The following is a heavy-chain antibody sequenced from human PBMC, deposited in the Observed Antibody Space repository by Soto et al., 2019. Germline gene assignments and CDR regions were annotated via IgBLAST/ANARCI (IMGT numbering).Heavy chain of an antibody. CDR1: GFTFSSYA. V-gene: IGHV3-30-3*01. CDR2: ISYDGSNK. D-gene: IGHD3-22*01. CDR3: ARDLAYYDSSGYSDY. Sequence: QVQLVESGGGVVQPGRSLRLSCAASGFTFSSYAMHWVRQAPGKGLEWVAVISYDGSNKYYADSVKGRFTISRDNSKNTLYLQMNSLRAEDTAVYYCARDLAYYDSSGYSDYWGQEPWSPSPQ. J-gene: IGHJ4*01.